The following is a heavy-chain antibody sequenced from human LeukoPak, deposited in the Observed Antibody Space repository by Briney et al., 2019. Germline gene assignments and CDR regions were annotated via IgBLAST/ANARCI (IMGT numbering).Heavy chain of an antibody. J-gene: IGHJ3*02. CDR2: IYYSGST. V-gene: IGHV4-59*08. Sequence: SETLSLTCTVSGGSISSYYWSWIRQPPGKGLEWIGYIYYSGSTNYNPSLKSRVTISVDTSRNQFSLKLSSVTAADTAVYYCARRYYYDSSGTPGDAFDIWGQGTMVTVSS. CDR3: ARRYYYDSSGTPGDAFDI. D-gene: IGHD3-22*01. CDR1: GGSISSYY.